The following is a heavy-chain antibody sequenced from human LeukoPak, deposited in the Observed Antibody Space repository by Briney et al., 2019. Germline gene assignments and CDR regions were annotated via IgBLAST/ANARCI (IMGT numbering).Heavy chain of an antibody. J-gene: IGHJ3*02. CDR2: IYYSGST. CDR3: ARGDIAVASSTGDAFDI. Sequence: SETLSLTCTVSGGSISSGGYYWSWIRQHPGKGLEWIGYIYYSGSTYYNPSLKSRVTISVDTSENQFSLKLSSVTAADTAVYYCARGDIAVASSTGDAFDIWGQGTMVTVSS. V-gene: IGHV4-31*03. D-gene: IGHD6-19*01. CDR1: GGSISSGGYY.